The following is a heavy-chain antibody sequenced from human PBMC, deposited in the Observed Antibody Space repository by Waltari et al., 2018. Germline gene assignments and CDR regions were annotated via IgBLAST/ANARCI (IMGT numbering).Heavy chain of an antibody. CDR3: ARDEVVAGTGGFDY. D-gene: IGHD6-19*01. V-gene: IGHV4-59*01. Sequence: QVQLQESGPGLVKPSETLSLTCTVSGGSISSYYWSWIRQPPGKGLEWIGYIYYSGSTNYNPSLKSRVTISVDTSKNQFSLKLSSVTAADTAVYYCARDEVVAGTGGFDYWGQGTLVIVSS. CDR1: GGSISSYY. CDR2: IYYSGST. J-gene: IGHJ4*02.